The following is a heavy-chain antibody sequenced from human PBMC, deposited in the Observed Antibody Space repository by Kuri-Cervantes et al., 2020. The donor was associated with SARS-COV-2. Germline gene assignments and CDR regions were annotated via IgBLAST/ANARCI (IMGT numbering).Heavy chain of an antibody. D-gene: IGHD3-10*01. V-gene: IGHV4-34*01. Sequence: PETLSLTCAVYGGSFSGYYWSWIRQPPGKVLEWIGEINHSGSTNYNPSLKSRVTISVDTSKNQFSLKLSSAAAADAAVYYCARPSPIGMVRDVAFDPWGQGTLVTVSS. CDR2: INHSGST. J-gene: IGHJ5*02. CDR1: GGSFSGYY. CDR3: ARPSPIGMVRDVAFDP.